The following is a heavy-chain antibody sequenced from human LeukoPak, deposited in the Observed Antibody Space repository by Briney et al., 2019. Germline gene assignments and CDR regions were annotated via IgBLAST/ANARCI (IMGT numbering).Heavy chain of an antibody. D-gene: IGHD3-10*01. CDR2: INHSGST. Sequence: PSETLSLTCAVYGGSFSGYYWSWIRQPPGKGLEWIGEINHSGSTNYNPSLKSRVTISVDTSKNQFSLKLSSVTAADTAVYYCARGSGPGRYYFDYWGQGTLVTVSS. CDR1: GGSFSGYY. J-gene: IGHJ4*02. CDR3: ARGSGPGRYYFDY. V-gene: IGHV4-34*01.